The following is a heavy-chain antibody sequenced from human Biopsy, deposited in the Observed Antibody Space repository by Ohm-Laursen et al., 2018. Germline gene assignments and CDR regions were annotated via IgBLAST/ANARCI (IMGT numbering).Heavy chain of an antibody. D-gene: IGHD3-3*01. CDR3: ATRGGDDFWSGHYSEIYYYYTLDV. CDR1: GYTFTGYH. CDR2: IKPNNGDT. J-gene: IGHJ6*02. Sequence: ASVKVSCKSSGYTFTGYHVHWVRQAPGQGLEWMGWIKPNNGDTDYSQRFQGRVTLARDRSTSTGYMEVSSLRSGDTALYYCATRGGDDFWSGHYSEIYYYYTLDVWGQGTTVTVS. V-gene: IGHV1-2*02.